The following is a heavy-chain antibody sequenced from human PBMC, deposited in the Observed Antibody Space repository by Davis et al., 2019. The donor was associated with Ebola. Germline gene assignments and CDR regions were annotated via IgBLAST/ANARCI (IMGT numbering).Heavy chain of an antibody. CDR1: GFTFSSYG. Sequence: GESLKISCAASGFTFSSYGMHWVRQAPGKGLEWVAVISYDGSNKYYADSVKGRFTISRDNAKNSLYLQMNSLRAEDTAVYYCAREGTIRGVNFDYWGQGTLVTVSS. CDR3: AREGTIRGVNFDY. J-gene: IGHJ4*02. CDR2: ISYDGSNK. V-gene: IGHV3-30*03. D-gene: IGHD3-10*01.